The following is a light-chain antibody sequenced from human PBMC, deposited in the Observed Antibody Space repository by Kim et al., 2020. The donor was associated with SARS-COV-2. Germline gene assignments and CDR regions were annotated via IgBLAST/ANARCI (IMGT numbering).Light chain of an antibody. Sequence: SVYPGQTATITCSGEILKNTYPSWFQQRPGRSPELIIYEDNKRPSGIPDRFSGSKSGDTATLTISGTQEMDEADYYCQAWDINTYVFGPGTKVIVL. CDR2: EDN. CDR1: ILKNTY. CDR3: QAWDINTYV. V-gene: IGLV3-1*01. J-gene: IGLJ1*01.